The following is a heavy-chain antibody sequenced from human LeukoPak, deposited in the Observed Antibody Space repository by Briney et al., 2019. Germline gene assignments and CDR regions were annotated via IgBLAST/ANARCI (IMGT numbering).Heavy chain of an antibody. CDR2: ISSSSSYI. Sequence: MSGGSLRLSCAASAFTFSSYTMSWVRQAPGKGLEWVSSISSSSSYIYYADSVKGRFTISRDNAKNSLYLQMNSLRAEDTAVYYCSRDRREGYSYAPGYFDYWGQGTLVTVSS. V-gene: IGHV3-21*01. D-gene: IGHD5-18*01. CDR3: SRDRREGYSYAPGYFDY. J-gene: IGHJ4*02. CDR1: AFTFSSYT.